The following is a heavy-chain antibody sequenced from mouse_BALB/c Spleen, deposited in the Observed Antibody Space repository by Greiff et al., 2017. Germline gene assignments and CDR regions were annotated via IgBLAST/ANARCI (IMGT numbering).Heavy chain of an antibody. D-gene: IGHD2-14*01. CDR2: IWAGGST. V-gene: IGHV2-9*02. Sequence: VKVEESGPGLVAPSQSLSITCTVSGFSLTSYGVHWVRQPPGKGLEWLGVIWAGGSTNYNSALMSRLSISKDNSKSQVFLKMNSLQTDDTAMYYCARDRGYRYDRVYFDYWGQGTTLTVSS. J-gene: IGHJ2*01. CDR3: ARDRGYRYDRVYFDY. CDR1: GFSLTSYG.